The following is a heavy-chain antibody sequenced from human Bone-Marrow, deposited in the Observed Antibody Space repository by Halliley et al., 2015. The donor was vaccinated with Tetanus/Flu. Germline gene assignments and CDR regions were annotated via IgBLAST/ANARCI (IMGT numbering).Heavy chain of an antibody. J-gene: IGHJ4*02. CDR3: AGHLATRGTRGFDS. CDR2: IYHGGAF. CDR1: AGSTTTSNW. V-gene: IGHV4-4*01. Sequence: SLRLSCTVSAGSTTTSNWWSWVRQPPGKGLEWIGEIYHGGAFNYAPALESRVTISVDKSKNQFSLTLTSLSAADTAVYFCAGHLATRGTRGFDSWGQGVLVTVSS. D-gene: IGHD3-10*01.